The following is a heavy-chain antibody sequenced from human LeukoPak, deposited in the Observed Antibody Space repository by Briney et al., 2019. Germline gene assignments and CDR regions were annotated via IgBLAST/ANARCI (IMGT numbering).Heavy chain of an antibody. Sequence: GASVKVSCKASGYTFTNYGISWARQAPGQGLEWMGWISAYNGNTNYAQKLQGRVTVTTDTSTTTAYMELRGLTSDDTAVYYCAREAGGATEFYFDYWGQGTLVTVSS. CDR1: GYTFTNYG. J-gene: IGHJ4*02. CDR3: AREAGGATEFYFDY. D-gene: IGHD1-26*01. V-gene: IGHV1-18*01. CDR2: ISAYNGNT.